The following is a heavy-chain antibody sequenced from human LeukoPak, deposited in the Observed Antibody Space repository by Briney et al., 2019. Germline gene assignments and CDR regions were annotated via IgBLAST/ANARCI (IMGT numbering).Heavy chain of an antibody. Sequence: SQTLSLTCAISGHSVSSSSATWNWIMQSPSIGIQWLGRTYYSSKWYENYAVSMTSRITIRPDTSKNNFSVQRNSLTPEDTAVYYCARGSKGSSPYWYFDLWGRGSLVTVSS. D-gene: IGHD6-13*01. J-gene: IGHJ2*01. V-gene: IGHV6-1*01. CDR1: GHSVSSSSAT. CDR2: TYYSSKWYE. CDR3: ARGSKGSSPYWYFDL.